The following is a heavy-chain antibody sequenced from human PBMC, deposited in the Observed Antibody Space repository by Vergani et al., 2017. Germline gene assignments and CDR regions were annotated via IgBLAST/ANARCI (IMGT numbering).Heavy chain of an antibody. CDR2: IQQKGSEK. D-gene: IGHD1-14*01. Sequence: EVQLVESGGGLVQPGGSLRLSCAASGFTFRSYWMSWVRQAPGKGLEGVANIQQKGSEKSYEDSVKGRFTNSRDNSKNSLYLQMNSLRAEDTAVYYCARDLNRNWFDPWGQGTLVTVSS. CDR1: GFTFRSYW. CDR3: ARDLNRNWFDP. J-gene: IGHJ5*02. V-gene: IGHV3-7*03.